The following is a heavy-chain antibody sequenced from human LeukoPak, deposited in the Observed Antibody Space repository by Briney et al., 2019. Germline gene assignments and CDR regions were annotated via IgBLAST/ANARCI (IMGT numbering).Heavy chain of an antibody. CDR2: IYYSGST. Sequence: SETLSLTCTVSGGSISSYYWSWIRQPPGKELEWIGYIYYSGSTNYNPSLKSRVTISIDTSKSQFSLKLSPVTAADTAVYYCARVAVAADFDYWGQGTLVTVSS. J-gene: IGHJ4*02. CDR3: ARVAVAADFDY. CDR1: GGSISSYY. D-gene: IGHD6-19*01. V-gene: IGHV4-59*12.